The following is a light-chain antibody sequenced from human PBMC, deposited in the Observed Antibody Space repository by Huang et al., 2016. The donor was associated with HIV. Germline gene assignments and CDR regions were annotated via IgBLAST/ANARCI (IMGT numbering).Light chain of an antibody. CDR2: KLS. CDR3: MQSSHGAAT. V-gene: IGKV2-30*01. CDR1: QILVYGDGNIY. J-gene: IGKJ1*01. Sequence: DVLLTQSPLSLPVTLGQPAFITCKSNQILVYGDGNIYLNWFHQRPGHSPRRLIYKLSNLDSAVPDRFSAGGSITYFTLWISEVEAEDVGDYYCMQSSHGAATFGQGTRVDIK.